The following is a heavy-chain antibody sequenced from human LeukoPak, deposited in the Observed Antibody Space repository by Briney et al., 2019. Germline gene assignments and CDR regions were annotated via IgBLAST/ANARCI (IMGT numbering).Heavy chain of an antibody. Sequence: ASVKVSCKASGYTFTSYDINWVRQATGQGLEWMGWMNPNSGNTGYAQKFQGRVTMTTDTSMSTAYMELSRLTSDDTAVYYCARAGGLSWFDPWGQGTLVTVSS. V-gene: IGHV1-8*01. CDR1: GYTFTSYD. D-gene: IGHD3-16*01. CDR2: MNPNSGNT. CDR3: ARAGGLSWFDP. J-gene: IGHJ5*02.